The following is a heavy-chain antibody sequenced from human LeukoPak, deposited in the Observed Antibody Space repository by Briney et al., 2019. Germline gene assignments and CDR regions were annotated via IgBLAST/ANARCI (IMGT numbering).Heavy chain of an antibody. CDR1: GFTFSSYA. CDR2: ISSNGGST. Sequence: GGSLRLSCAASGFTFSSYAMHWVRQAPGKGLEYVSAISSNGGSTYYANSVKGRFTISRDNSKNTLYLQMGSLRAEDMAVYYCARGPRQWLDYFDYWGQGTLVTVSS. V-gene: IGHV3-64*01. CDR3: ARGPRQWLDYFDY. D-gene: IGHD6-19*01. J-gene: IGHJ4*02.